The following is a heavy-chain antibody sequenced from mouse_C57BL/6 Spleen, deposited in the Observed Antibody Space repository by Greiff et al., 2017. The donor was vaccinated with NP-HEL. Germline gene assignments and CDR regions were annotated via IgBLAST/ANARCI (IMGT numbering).Heavy chain of an antibody. CDR3: AREGAMDY. J-gene: IGHJ4*01. CDR1: GYSITSGYY. V-gene: IGHV3-6*01. CDR2: ISDDGSN. Sequence: EVKVEESGPGLVKPSQSLSLPCSVTGYSITSGYYWHWIRQFPGNKLEWMGYISDDGSNNYNPSLKNRISSTRDTSQNQVFLKVNSVATEETASDDCAREGAMDYWGQGTSVTVAS.